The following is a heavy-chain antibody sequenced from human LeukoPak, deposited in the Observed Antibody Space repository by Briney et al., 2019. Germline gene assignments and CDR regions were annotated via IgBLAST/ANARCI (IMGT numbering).Heavy chain of an antibody. CDR2: IYYSGST. D-gene: IGHD6-13*01. CDR3: ARRRGSSLYYFDY. V-gene: IGHV4-39*01. Sequence: SETLSLTCTVSGGSISSSSYYWGWIRQPPGKGLEWIGSIYYSGSTYYNPSLKSRVTISVDTSKNQFSLKLSSVTAADTAVYYCARRRGSSLYYFDYWAREPWSPSPQ. J-gene: IGHJ4*02. CDR1: GGSISSSSYY.